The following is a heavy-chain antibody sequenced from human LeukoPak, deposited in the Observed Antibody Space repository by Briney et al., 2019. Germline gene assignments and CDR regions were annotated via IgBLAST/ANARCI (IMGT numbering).Heavy chain of an antibody. J-gene: IGHJ4*02. CDR2: IIPILGIA. Sequence: GASVKVSCKASGGTFSSYAISWVRQAPGQGLEWMGRIIPILGIANYAQKFQGRVTITADKSTSTAYMELSSLRSEDTAVYYCARDGGIQLEQYFDYWGQGTLVTVSS. CDR3: ARDGGIQLEQYFDY. V-gene: IGHV1-69*04. D-gene: IGHD5-18*01. CDR1: GGTFSSYA.